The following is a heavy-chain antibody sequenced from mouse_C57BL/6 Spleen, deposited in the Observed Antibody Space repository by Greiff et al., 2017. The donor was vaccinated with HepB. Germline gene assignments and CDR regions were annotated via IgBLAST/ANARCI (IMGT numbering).Heavy chain of an antibody. CDR1: GFTFTDYY. V-gene: IGHV7-3*01. J-gene: IGHJ1*03. CDR2: IRNKANGYTT. Sequence: EVQLVESGGGLVQPGGSLSLSCAASGFTFTDYYMSWVRQPPGKALEWLGFIRNKANGYTTEYSASVKGRFTISRDNSQSILYLQMNALRAEDSATYYCARWDYGSSSHWYFDVWGTGTTVTVSS. D-gene: IGHD1-1*01. CDR3: ARWDYGSSSHWYFDV.